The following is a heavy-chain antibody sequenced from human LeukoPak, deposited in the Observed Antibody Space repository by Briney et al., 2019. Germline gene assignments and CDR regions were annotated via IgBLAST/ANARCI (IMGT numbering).Heavy chain of an antibody. CDR1: GFTFSSYA. CDR2: ISGSGGST. V-gene: IGHV3-23*01. D-gene: IGHD3-10*01. Sequence: GSLRLSCAASGFTFSSYAMSWVRQAPGKGLEWVSAISGSGGSTYYADSVKGRFTISRDNSKNTLYLQMNSLRAEDTAVYYCAKGGPHYGSGSYYAFDYWGQGTLVTVSS. CDR3: AKGGPHYGSGSYYAFDY. J-gene: IGHJ4*02.